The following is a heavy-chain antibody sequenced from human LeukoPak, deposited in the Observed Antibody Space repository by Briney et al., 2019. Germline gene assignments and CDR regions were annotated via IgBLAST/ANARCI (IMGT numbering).Heavy chain of an antibody. CDR2: IKQDGSEK. V-gene: IGHV3-7*01. CDR3: ARGSHSYYYYYGMDV. D-gene: IGHD5-18*01. CDR1: GFTFSHFW. Sequence: GGSLRLSCAASGFTFSHFWMSWVRQAPGKGLEWVANIKQDGSEKYYVDSVKGRFTISRDNAKNSLYLQMNSLRAEDTAVYYYARGSHSYYYYYGMDVWGQGTTVTASS. J-gene: IGHJ6*02.